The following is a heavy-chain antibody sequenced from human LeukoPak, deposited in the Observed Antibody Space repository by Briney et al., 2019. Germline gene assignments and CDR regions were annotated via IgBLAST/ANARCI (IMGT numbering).Heavy chain of an antibody. Sequence: GGTLRLSCAASGFTFTSYGISWVRQAPGQGLEWMGWISAYNGNTNYAQKLQGRVTMTTDTSTSTAYMELRSLRSDDTAVYYCASGGMISSGADYYYYYMDVWGKGTTVTVSS. CDR1: GFTFTSYG. V-gene: IGHV1-18*01. J-gene: IGHJ6*03. CDR2: ISAYNGNT. CDR3: ASGGMISSGADYYYYYMDV. D-gene: IGHD3-22*01.